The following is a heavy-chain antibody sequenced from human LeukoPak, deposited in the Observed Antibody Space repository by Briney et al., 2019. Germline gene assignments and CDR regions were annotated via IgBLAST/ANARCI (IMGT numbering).Heavy chain of an antibody. V-gene: IGHV1-18*01. D-gene: IGHD1-7*01. CDR1: GYTFTTNG. CDR2: INPNSGGT. Sequence: GASVKVSCTASGYTFTTNGITWVRQAPGQGLEWMGWINPNSGGTNYAQKFQGRVTMTTDTSTSTAYMELRSLRFDDTAVYYCARAGTAYYYYNYIDVWGKGTTVTVSS. J-gene: IGHJ6*03. CDR3: ARAGTAYYYYNYIDV.